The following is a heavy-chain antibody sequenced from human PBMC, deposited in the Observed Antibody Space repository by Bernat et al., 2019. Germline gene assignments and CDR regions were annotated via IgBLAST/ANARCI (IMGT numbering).Heavy chain of an antibody. J-gene: IGHJ4*02. CDR2: ISSSGSTI. D-gene: IGHD3-16*01. CDR1: GFTFSSYE. Sequence: VQLVESGGGLVQPGGSLRLSCAASGFTFSSYEMNWVRQAPGKGLEWVSYISSSGSTIYYADSVKGRFIITRDNAKNSLCLQINSMGAEDTDVYYCASVGSVGGTKFDYWGQGTLVTVSS. CDR3: ASVGSVGGTKFDY. V-gene: IGHV3-48*03.